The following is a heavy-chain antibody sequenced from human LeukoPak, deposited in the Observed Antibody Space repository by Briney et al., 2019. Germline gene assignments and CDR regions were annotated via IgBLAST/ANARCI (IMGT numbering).Heavy chain of an antibody. CDR3: ARPNIRYCSGGACSNDGSDY. CDR1: GFTFSSYW. Sequence: PGGSLRLSCAASGFTFSSYWMSWVRQPPGKGVEWIGSIYYSGNTYYNASLKSRVTISVDTSKNQFSLKLSSVTAADTAVYYCARPNIRYCSGGACSNDGSDYWGQGTLVTVSS. J-gene: IGHJ4*02. D-gene: IGHD2-15*01. V-gene: IGHV4-39*07. CDR2: IYYSGNT.